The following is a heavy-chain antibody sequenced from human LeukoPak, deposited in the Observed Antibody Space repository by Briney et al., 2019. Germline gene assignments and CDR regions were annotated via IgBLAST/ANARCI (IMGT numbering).Heavy chain of an antibody. CDR2: ISYDGSNK. D-gene: IGHD1-26*01. V-gene: IGHV3-30*04. J-gene: IGHJ4*02. Sequence: GGSLRLSCAASGFTFSSYAMHWVRQAPGKGLEWVAVISYDGSNKYYADSVKGRFTISRDNSKNTLYLQMNSLRAEDTAVYYCASDPSPLVGATFVGYWGQGTLVTVSS. CDR3: ASDPSPLVGATFVGY. CDR1: GFTFSSYA.